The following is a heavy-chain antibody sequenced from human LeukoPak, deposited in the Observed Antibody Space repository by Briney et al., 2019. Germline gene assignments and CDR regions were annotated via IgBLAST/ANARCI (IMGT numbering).Heavy chain of an antibody. CDR2: IDSDGSRT. J-gene: IGHJ4*02. CDR3: ARDYSDSSGYLS. CDR1: GFTFSSYW. Sequence: PGGSLRLSCAASGFTFSSYWMHWVRHAPGKGLVWVSRIDSDGSRTSYADSVMGRFTISRDNAKNTLYLQMNSLRAEDTAVYYCARDYSDSSGYLSWGQGTLVTVSS. V-gene: IGHV3-74*01. D-gene: IGHD3-22*01.